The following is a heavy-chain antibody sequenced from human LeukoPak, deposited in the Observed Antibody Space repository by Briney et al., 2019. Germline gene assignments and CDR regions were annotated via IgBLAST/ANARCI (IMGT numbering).Heavy chain of an antibody. CDR2: ISGSGGGT. CDR3: AKPTPHSSAPPDAFDI. D-gene: IGHD3-22*01. J-gene: IGHJ3*02. Sequence: GGSLRLSCAASGFTFSSYAMSWVRQAPGKGLEWVSAISGSGGGTYYADSVKGRFTISRDNSKNTLYLQMNSLRAEDTAVYYCAKPTPHSSAPPDAFDIWGQGTMVTVSS. CDR1: GFTFSSYA. V-gene: IGHV3-23*01.